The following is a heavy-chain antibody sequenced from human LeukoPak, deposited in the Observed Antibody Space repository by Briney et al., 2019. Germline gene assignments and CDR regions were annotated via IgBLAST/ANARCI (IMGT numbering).Heavy chain of an antibody. CDR1: GGSISSYY. Sequence: PSETLSLTCTVSGGSISSYYWSWIRQPPGKGLEWIGYIYYSGSTNYNPSLKSRVTISVDTSKNQFSLKLSSVTAADTAVYYCARQRYSYGYTHYFDYWGQGTLVTVSS. CDR3: ARQRYSYGYTHYFDY. CDR2: IYYSGST. V-gene: IGHV4-59*08. J-gene: IGHJ4*02. D-gene: IGHD5-18*01.